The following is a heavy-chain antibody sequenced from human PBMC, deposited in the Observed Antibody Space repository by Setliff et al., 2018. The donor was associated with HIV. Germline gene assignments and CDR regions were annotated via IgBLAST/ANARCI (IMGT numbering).Heavy chain of an antibody. Sequence: GGSLRLSCAASGFRFRSYWMSWVRQAPGKGLESVANVKQDGTETLYVDSVKGRFTISRDNANTLVYLQMNSLRVEDTALYFCARCGSGSYERVFDYWGQGMLVTVSS. CDR1: GFRFRSYW. V-gene: IGHV3-7*01. CDR3: ARCGSGSYERVFDY. J-gene: IGHJ4*02. CDR2: VKQDGTET. D-gene: IGHD1-26*01.